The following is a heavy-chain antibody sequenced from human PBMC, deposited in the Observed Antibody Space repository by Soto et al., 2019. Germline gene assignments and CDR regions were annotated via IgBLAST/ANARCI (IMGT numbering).Heavy chain of an antibody. CDR1: GYSVSSNNAS. CDR3: ARAKEYSSSSGMDV. J-gene: IGHJ6*02. CDR2: TYYRSKWYN. V-gene: IGHV6-1*01. Sequence: SQTLSLTCAISGYSVSSNNASWNWIRQSPSRGLEWLGRTYYRSKWYNDYAVSVKSRISFNPDTSKNQFSLQMKSVIPEDTAVYYCARAKEYSSSSGMDVWGQGTTVTVS. D-gene: IGHD6-6*01.